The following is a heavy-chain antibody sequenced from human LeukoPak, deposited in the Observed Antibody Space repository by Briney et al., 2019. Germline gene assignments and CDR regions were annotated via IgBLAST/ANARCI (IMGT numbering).Heavy chain of an antibody. CDR2: IIPIFGTA. V-gene: IGHV1-69*06. CDR3: ARVADIVVVVAAIGAFDI. CDR1: GGTFSSYA. D-gene: IGHD2-15*01. J-gene: IGHJ3*02. Sequence: SVKVSCKASGGTFSSYAISWVRQAPGQGLEWMGGIIPIFGTANYAQKFQGRVTITADKSTSTAYVELSSLRSEDTAVYYCARVADIVVVVAAIGAFDIWGQGTMVTVSS.